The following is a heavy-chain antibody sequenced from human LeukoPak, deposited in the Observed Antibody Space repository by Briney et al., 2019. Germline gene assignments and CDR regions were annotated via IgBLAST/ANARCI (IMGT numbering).Heavy chain of an antibody. J-gene: IGHJ4*02. CDR2: IYYSGST. CDR1: GGSISSYH. D-gene: IGHD3-22*01. Sequence: PSETLSLTCTVSGGSISSYHWNWIRQPPGKGLEWIGYIYYSGSTNYNPSLKSRVTISVDTSKNQFSLKLSSVTAADTAVYYCARGADSSGYYSIFYFDYWGQGTLVTVSS. CDR3: ARGADSSGYYSIFYFDY. V-gene: IGHV4-59*01.